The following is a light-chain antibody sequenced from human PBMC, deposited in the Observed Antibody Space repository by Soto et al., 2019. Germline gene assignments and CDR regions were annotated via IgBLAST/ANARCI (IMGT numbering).Light chain of an antibody. Sequence: IQLTQSPSSLSASVGDRVIITCRASQGVDYSLAWYQQKPGKAPKLLIYAASTLQDGVPSRFSGRGSGRDFTLTISSLQPEDFATYSCQQLNSVPPYTFGQGTKVEVK. CDR3: QQLNSVPPYT. V-gene: IGKV1-9*01. CDR2: AAS. J-gene: IGKJ2*01. CDR1: QGVDYS.